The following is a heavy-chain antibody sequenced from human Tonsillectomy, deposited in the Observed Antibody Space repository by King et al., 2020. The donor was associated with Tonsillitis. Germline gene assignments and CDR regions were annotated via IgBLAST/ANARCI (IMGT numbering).Heavy chain of an antibody. D-gene: IGHD3-3*01. CDR1: GFIFSNYG. J-gene: IGHJ6*03. Sequence: VQLVESGGGVVQPGRSLRLSCAASGFIFSNYGVHWVRQAPGKGLEWVAVISNDGSSEYYADSVKGRFTISRDNSVHTLYLQMNSLRAEDTAVYYCAKGFGSGHGHMDVWGKGTAVTVSS. V-gene: IGHV3-30*18. CDR3: AKGFGSGHGHMDV. CDR2: ISNDGSSE.